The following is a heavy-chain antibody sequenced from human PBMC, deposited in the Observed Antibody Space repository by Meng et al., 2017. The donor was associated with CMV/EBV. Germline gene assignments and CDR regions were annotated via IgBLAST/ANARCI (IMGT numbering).Heavy chain of an antibody. CDR2: ISSSSYI. V-gene: IGHV3-21*04. CDR3: ARHLAAIFGVDAFDI. J-gene: IGHJ3*02. CDR1: GFTFSSYS. D-gene: IGHD3-3*01. Sequence: GESLKISCAASGFTFSSYSMNWVRQAPGKGLEWVSSISSSSYIYYADSVKGRFTISRDNAKNSLYLQMNSLRAEDTAVYYCARHLAAIFGVDAFDIWGQGTMVTVSS.